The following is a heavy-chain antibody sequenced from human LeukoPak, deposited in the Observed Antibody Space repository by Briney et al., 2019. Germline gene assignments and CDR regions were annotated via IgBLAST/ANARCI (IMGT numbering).Heavy chain of an antibody. CDR1: GFTFSSYG. V-gene: IGHV3-30*03. CDR3: ASTTLGDGSAPIDY. J-gene: IGHJ4*02. CDR2: ISYDGSNK. D-gene: IGHD3-10*01. Sequence: QTGGSLRLSCAASGFTFSSYGMHWVRQAPGKGLEWVAVISYDGSNKYYADSVKGRFTISRDNSKNSLYLQMNSLRAEDTAVYYCASTTLGDGSAPIDYWGQGTLVTVSS.